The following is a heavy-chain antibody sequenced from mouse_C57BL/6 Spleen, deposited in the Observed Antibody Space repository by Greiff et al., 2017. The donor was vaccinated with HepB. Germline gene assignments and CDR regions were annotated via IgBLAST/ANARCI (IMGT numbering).Heavy chain of an antibody. D-gene: IGHD3-2*02. CDR2: IWGVGST. J-gene: IGHJ3*01. CDR3: ASQDSSGLFAY. Sequence: VQLKESGPGLVAPSQSLSITCTVSGFSLTSYGVDWVRQSPGKGLEWLGVIWGVGSTNYNSALKSRLSIRKDNYKSQVFLKMNSLQTDDTAMYYCASQDSSGLFAYWGQGTLVTVSA. CDR1: GFSLTSYG. V-gene: IGHV2-6*01.